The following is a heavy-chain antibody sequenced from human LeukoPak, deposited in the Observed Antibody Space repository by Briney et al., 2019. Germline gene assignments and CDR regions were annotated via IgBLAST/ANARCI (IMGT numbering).Heavy chain of an antibody. D-gene: IGHD3-9*01. J-gene: IGHJ4*02. V-gene: IGHV4-4*07. CDR3: ARGVRYFDWHLNYFDY. CDR2: IYTSGST. Sequence: SETLSLTCTVSGGSISSYYWSWIRQPAGKGLEWIGRIYTSGSTNYIPSLKSRVTISVDTSKNQFSLKLSSVTAADTAVYYCARGVRYFDWHLNYFDYWGQGTLVTVSS. CDR1: GGSISSYY.